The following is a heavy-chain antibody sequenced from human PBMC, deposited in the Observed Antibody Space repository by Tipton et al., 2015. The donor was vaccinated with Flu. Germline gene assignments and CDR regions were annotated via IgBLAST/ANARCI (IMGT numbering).Heavy chain of an antibody. CDR2: INHSGST. CDR1: GGSFSGYY. D-gene: IGHD4-11*01. J-gene: IGHJ4*02. Sequence: LRLSCAVYGGSFSGYYWSWIRQPPGKGLEWIGEINHSGSTNYNPSLKSRVTISVDTSKNKFSLKLSSVTAADTAVYYCARGGRTTLTPDYWGQGTLVTVSS. V-gene: IGHV4-34*01. CDR3: ARGGRTTLTPDY.